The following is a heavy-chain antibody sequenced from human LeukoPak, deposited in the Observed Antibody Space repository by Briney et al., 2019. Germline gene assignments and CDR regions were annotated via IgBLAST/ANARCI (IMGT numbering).Heavy chain of an antibody. CDR2: IIPIFGTA. V-gene: IGHV1-69*05. CDR1: GGTFSSYA. J-gene: IGHJ4*02. CDR3: ARSQAKYAVVLDY. D-gene: IGHD3-22*01. Sequence: GSSVKVSCKASGGTFSSYAISWVRQAPGQGLEWMGGIIPIFGTANYAQKFQGRVTITTDESTSTAYMELSSLRSEDTAVYYCARSQAKYAVVLDYWGQGTLVTVSS.